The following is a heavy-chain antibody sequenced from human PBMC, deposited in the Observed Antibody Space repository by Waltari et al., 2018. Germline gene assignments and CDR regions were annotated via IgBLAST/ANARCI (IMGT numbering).Heavy chain of an antibody. CDR1: GFTFSSYA. CDR3: AKDDSSGYYYFDY. D-gene: IGHD3-22*01. J-gene: IGHJ4*02. Sequence: EVQLVESGGGLVQPGGSLRLSCAASGFTFSSYAMSWVRQAPGQGLEWVSAIRGSGGSTYYADSVKGRFTISRDNSKNTLYLQMNSLRAEDTAVYYCAKDDSSGYYYFDYWGQGTLVTVSS. CDR2: IRGSGGST. V-gene: IGHV3-23*04.